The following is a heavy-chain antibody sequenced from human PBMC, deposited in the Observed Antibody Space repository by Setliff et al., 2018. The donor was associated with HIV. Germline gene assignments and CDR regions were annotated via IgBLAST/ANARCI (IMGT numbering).Heavy chain of an antibody. V-gene: IGHV3-7*01. J-gene: IGHJ4*02. CDR3: ARGARGYSYG. CDR2: IKQDGSEK. D-gene: IGHD5-18*01. Sequence: AGGSLRLSCAGSGFTFSSYWMSWVRQAPGKGLEWVANIKQDGSEKYYVESVKGRFTISRDNANNSLYLQMNSLRAEDTAVYYCARGARGYSYGWGQGTLVTVSS. CDR1: GFTFSSYW.